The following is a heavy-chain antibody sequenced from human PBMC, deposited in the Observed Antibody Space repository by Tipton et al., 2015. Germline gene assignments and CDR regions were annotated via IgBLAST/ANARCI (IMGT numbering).Heavy chain of an antibody. D-gene: IGHD3-3*01. CDR2: ISFDGTNK. CDR3: VKSYDFWSGFYLRHPYFFDY. J-gene: IGHJ4*02. Sequence: SLRLSCTASGFTFSNHGMHWVRQAPGKGLEWVAIISFDGTNKYYLDSVKGRFTISRDISKNTLYLQMSSLRAEDTAVYYCVKSYDFWSGFYLRHPYFFDYWGQGTLVTVSS. V-gene: IGHV3-30*18. CDR1: GFTFSNHG.